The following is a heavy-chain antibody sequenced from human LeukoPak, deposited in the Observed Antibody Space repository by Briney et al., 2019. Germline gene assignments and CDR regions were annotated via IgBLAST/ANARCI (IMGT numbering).Heavy chain of an antibody. CDR3: AKKVEVYSYRPFDY. CDR1: GLSFSSYA. J-gene: IGHJ4*02. Sequence: PGGSLRLSCAASGLSFSSYAMSWVRQAPGKGLEWVSVISDSGGSTNYADSVKGRFTISRDNSKNTLYLQMNSLRVEDTAVYFCAKKVEVYSYRPFDYWGQGTLVNVSS. V-gene: IGHV3-23*01. CDR2: ISDSGGST. D-gene: IGHD5-18*01.